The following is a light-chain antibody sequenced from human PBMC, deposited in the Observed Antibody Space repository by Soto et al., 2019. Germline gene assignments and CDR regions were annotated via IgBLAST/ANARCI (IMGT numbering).Light chain of an antibody. CDR3: QQYGSSRWT. V-gene: IGKV3-20*01. Sequence: TQSPSTLSASVGDTVTITCRASQRISGWLAWHQQKPGQAPRLLIYGASSRATGIPDRFSGSGSGADFTLTISGLEPEDFAVYYCQQYGSSRWTFGQGTKV. J-gene: IGKJ1*01. CDR2: GAS. CDR1: QRISGWL.